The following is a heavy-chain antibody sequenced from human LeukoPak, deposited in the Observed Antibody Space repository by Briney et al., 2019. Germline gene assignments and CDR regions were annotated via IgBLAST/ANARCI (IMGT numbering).Heavy chain of an antibody. CDR2: IYPGDSDT. CDR1: GSSFTSYW. J-gene: IGHJ3*02. Sequence: GESLKISCKGSGSSFTSYWIGWVRPLPGKGLEWMGIIYPGDSDTRYSPSFQGQVTISADKSISTAYLQWSSLKASDTAMYYCARDSSGYLASAFDIWGQGTMVTVSS. V-gene: IGHV5-51*01. CDR3: ARDSSGYLASAFDI. D-gene: IGHD3-22*01.